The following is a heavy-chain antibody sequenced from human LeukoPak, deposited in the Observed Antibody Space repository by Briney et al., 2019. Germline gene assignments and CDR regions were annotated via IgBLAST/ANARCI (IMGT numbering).Heavy chain of an antibody. CDR2: IHISGST. Sequence: PSQTLSLTCTVSGGSINSGSYSWTWIRQPAGKGLEWIGRIHISGSTDYTPSLKSRVTISVGTSKNQFSLKLSSVTAADTAVYYCARADRSGYFGNVVAFDIWGQGTMVTVSS. D-gene: IGHD3-22*01. V-gene: IGHV4-61*02. CDR1: GGSINSGSYS. J-gene: IGHJ3*02. CDR3: ARADRSGYFGNVVAFDI.